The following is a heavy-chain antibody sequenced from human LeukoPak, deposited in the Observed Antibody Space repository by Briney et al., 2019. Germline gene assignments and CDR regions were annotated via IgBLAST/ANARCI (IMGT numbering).Heavy chain of an antibody. CDR2: ISYDGTNK. J-gene: IGHJ4*02. D-gene: IGHD3-10*01. CDR3: ARGGSGGYYPYYFDY. CDR1: GFPFSSYA. V-gene: IGHV3-30-3*01. Sequence: GGSLRLSCVASGFPFSSYAMHWVRQAPGKGLEWVAVISYDGTNKYYADSVKGRFTISRDNSKNTLYLQMTSLRAEDTAVYYCARGGSGGYYPYYFDYWGQGNVVTVSS.